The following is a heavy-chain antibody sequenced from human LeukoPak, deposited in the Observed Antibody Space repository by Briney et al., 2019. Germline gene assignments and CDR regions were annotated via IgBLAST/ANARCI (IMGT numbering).Heavy chain of an antibody. V-gene: IGHV4-39*01. D-gene: IGHD3-22*01. Sequence: TSETLSLTCTVYGGSISSSSYYWGWIRQPPGKGLEWIGSIYYSGSTYYNPSLKSRVTISVDTSKNQFSLKPSSVTAADTAVYYCASEYYDSSGYHSGWFDPWGQGTLVTVSS. CDR3: ASEYYDSSGYHSGWFDP. CDR2: IYYSGST. CDR1: GGSISSSSYY. J-gene: IGHJ5*02.